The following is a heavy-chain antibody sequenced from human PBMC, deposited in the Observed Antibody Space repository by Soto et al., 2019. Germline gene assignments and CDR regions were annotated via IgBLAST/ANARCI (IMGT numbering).Heavy chain of an antibody. Sequence: SETLSLTCAVSASSISSAYFWGWIRQPPGKGLEWIATIFHTGGTYYNPSLKSRVTISVDTSNNQFSLRLNSVTAADTDLYFCARTWLAGGTPADAFDIWGQGTMVTVSS. CDR3: ARTWLAGGTPADAFDI. CDR1: ASSISSAYF. J-gene: IGHJ3*02. CDR2: IFHTGGT. D-gene: IGHD2-15*01. V-gene: IGHV4-38-2*01.